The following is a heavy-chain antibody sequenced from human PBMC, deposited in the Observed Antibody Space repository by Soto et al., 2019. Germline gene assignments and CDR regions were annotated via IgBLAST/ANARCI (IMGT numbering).Heavy chain of an antibody. D-gene: IGHD3-22*01. Sequence: QVQLQESGPGLVKPSETLSLTCAVSGDSISSYYCMWIRQPPGKGLESIGYLYYGRSANYTPSLKSRATLSVDTSTNQCSLTLSSMTAADTAVYSCALRSMAVVPEYWGQGTLVTVSS. CDR3: ALRSMAVVPEY. CDR2: LYYGRSA. V-gene: IGHV4-59*01. J-gene: IGHJ4*02. CDR1: GDSISSYY.